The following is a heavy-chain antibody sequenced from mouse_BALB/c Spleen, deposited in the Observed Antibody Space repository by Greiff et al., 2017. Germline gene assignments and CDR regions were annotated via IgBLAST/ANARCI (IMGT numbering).Heavy chain of an antibody. J-gene: IGHJ4*01. CDR1: GFSLTSYG. D-gene: IGHD2-1*01. CDR3: ARSIYYGNYVGAMDY. CDR2: IWAGGST. Sequence: LQESGPGLVAPSQSLSITCTVSGFSLTSYGVHWVRQPPGKGLEWLGVIWAGGSTNYNSALMSRLSISKDNSKSQVFLKMNSLQTDDTAMYYCARSIYYGNYVGAMDYWGQGTSVTVSS. V-gene: IGHV2-9*02.